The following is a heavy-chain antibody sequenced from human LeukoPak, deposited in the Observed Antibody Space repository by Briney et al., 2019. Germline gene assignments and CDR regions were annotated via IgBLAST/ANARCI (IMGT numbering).Heavy chain of an antibody. J-gene: IGHJ4*02. Sequence: SETLSLTCAVYGGSFTNYYWSWIRQPPGKGLEWIGEINHSGSTNYNPSLKSRVTISVDTSKNQFSLKLSSVTAADTAVYYCARAHSVRTTTSRLYYFDYWGQGTWSPSPQ. CDR3: ARAHSVRTTTSRLYYFDY. D-gene: IGHD3-10*01. V-gene: IGHV4-34*01. CDR1: GGSFTNYY. CDR2: INHSGST.